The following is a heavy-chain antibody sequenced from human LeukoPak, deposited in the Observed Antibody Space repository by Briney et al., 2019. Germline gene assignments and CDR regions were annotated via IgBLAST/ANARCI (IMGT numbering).Heavy chain of an antibody. V-gene: IGHV1-18*01. Sequence: RASVKVSCKASGYTFTSYGISWVRQAPGQGLEWMGWISAYNGNTNYAQKLQGRVTMTTDTSTSTAYMELRSLRSDDTAVYYCARESLRDYDFWSGYYSPFDYWGQGTLVTVSS. D-gene: IGHD3-3*01. CDR3: ARESLRDYDFWSGYYSPFDY. CDR1: GYTFTSYG. CDR2: ISAYNGNT. J-gene: IGHJ4*02.